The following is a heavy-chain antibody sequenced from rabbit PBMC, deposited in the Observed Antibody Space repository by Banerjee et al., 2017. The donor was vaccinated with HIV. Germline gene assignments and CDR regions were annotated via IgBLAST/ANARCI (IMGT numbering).Heavy chain of an antibody. CDR2: IYTGSSGSA. CDR3: ARDLAGVIGWNFNL. V-gene: IGHV1S40*01. Sequence: QSLEESGGDLVKPGASLTLTCTASGFSFSSGYDMCWVRQAPGKGLEWIACIYTGSSGSAYYASWAKGRFTISKTSSTTVTLQMTSLTAADTATYLCARDLAGVIGWNFNLWGQGTLVTVS. D-gene: IGHD4-1*01. CDR1: GFSFSSGYD. J-gene: IGHJ4*01.